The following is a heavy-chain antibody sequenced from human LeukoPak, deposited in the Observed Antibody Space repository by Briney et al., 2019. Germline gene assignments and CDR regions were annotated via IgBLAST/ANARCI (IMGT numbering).Heavy chain of an antibody. V-gene: IGHV4-59*08. D-gene: IGHD3-22*01. CDR2: IYYSGIT. Sequence: PSETLSLTCTVSGGSISSYYWSWIRQPPGKGLEWIGYIYYSGITKYNPSLKSRVTISVDTPKHQFSLRLSSVTAADTAVYYCARHGQPYNYESTGYYDHWGQGTLVTVSS. J-gene: IGHJ5*02. CDR1: GGSISSYY. CDR3: ARHGQPYNYESTGYYDH.